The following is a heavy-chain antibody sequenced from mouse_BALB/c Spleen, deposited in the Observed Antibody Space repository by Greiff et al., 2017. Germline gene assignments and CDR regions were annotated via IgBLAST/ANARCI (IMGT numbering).Heavy chain of an antibody. J-gene: IGHJ3*01. CDR2: ISNGGGST. CDR3: ARHEGVLGWYSAWFAY. D-gene: IGHD2-10*02. Sequence: EVKLMESGGGLVQPGGSLKLSCAASGFTFSSYTMSWVRQTPEKRLEWVAYISNGGGSTYYPDTVKGRFTISRDNAKNTLYLQMSSLKSEDTAMYYCARHEGVLGWYSAWFAYWGQGTLVTVSA. V-gene: IGHV5-12-2*01. CDR1: GFTFSSYT.